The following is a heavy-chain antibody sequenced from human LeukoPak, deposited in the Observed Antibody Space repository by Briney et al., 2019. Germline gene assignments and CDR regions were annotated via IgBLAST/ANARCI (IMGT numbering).Heavy chain of an antibody. J-gene: IGHJ6*03. D-gene: IGHD6-19*01. CDR3: ARAPYSSGGSTNYYYYYIYV. CDR1: GGTFSSYA. CDR2: IILNFDTA. Sequence: SVKVTCKSSGGTFSSYAYSWVRLPHGQGLEWVGGIILNFDTANYAQKFQGRITITADESTSTAYMELSSLRSEDTAVYYCARAPYSSGGSTNYYYYYIYVWGKGTTVTASS. V-gene: IGHV1-69*01.